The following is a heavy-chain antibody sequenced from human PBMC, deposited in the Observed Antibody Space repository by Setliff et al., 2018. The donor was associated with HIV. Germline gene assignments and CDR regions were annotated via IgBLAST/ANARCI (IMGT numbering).Heavy chain of an antibody. D-gene: IGHD4-17*01. CDR3: ARALYGDYGGDINWFAP. CDR2: INTHTGSP. Sequence: ASVKVSCKASGGTFSSYAISWVRQAPGQGLEWMGWINTHTGSPTYAQAFTGRFVFSVDTSVSTAYLQISSLKAEDTAVYYCARALYGDYGGDINWFAPWGQGTLVTVSS. V-gene: IGHV7-4-1*02. J-gene: IGHJ5*02. CDR1: GGTFSSYA.